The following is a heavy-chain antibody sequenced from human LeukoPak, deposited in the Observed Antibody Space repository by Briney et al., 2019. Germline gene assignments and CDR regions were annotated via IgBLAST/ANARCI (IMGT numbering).Heavy chain of an antibody. CDR3: ARLARLTLIRGVTGYHSLDV. CDR2: IYYSGTT. J-gene: IGHJ6*04. V-gene: IGHV4-59*02. D-gene: IGHD3-10*01. CDR1: GGSVDSFY. Sequence: NPSEILSLTCTVSGGSVDSFYWSWIRQSPGGGLEWIGYIYYSGTTNYNPSLRSRLIMSVDTSKNQFSLKLISVTAADTAVYYCARLARLTLIRGVTGYHSLDVWGKGTKVTVSS.